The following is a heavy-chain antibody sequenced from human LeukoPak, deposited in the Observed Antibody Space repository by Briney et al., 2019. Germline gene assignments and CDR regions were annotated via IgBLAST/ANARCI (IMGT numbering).Heavy chain of an antibody. Sequence: TLSLTCTVSGGSISSGGYYWSWIRQPPGKGLEWIGYIYHSGSTYYNPSLKSRVTISVDRSKNQFSLKLSSVTAADTAVYYCARAPPLIWSGYSQGAFDIWGQGTMVTVSS. CDR1: GGSISSGGYY. J-gene: IGHJ3*02. D-gene: IGHD3-3*01. CDR2: IYHSGST. CDR3: ARAPPLIWSGYSQGAFDI. V-gene: IGHV4-30-2*01.